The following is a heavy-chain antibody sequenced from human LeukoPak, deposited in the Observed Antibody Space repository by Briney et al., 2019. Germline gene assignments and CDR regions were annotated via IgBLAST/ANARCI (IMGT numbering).Heavy chain of an antibody. CDR3: ARHFTGIVGATAFDC. CDR2: IYPGDSDT. J-gene: IGHJ4*02. CDR1: GYSFTSYW. V-gene: IGHV5-51*01. D-gene: IGHD1-26*01. Sequence: GESLKISCKGSGYSFTSYWIGWVRQMPGKGLEWMGIIYPGDSDTRYSPSFQGQVTISADKSISTAYLQWSSLKASDTAMYYCARHFTGIVGATAFDCWGQGTLVTVSS.